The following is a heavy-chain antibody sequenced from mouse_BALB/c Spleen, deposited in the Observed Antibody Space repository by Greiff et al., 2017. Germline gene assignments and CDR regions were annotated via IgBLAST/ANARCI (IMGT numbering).Heavy chain of an antibody. CDR1: GFSLTSYG. D-gene: IGHD4-1*01. V-gene: IGHV2-9*02. CDR3: ATGALRFAY. Sequence: VQRVESGPGLVAPSQSLSITCTVSGFSLTSYGVHWVRQPPGKGLEWLGVIWAGGSTNYNSALMSRLSISKDNSKSQVFLKMNSLQTDDTAMYYCATGALRFAYWGQGTLVTVSA. J-gene: IGHJ3*01. CDR2: IWAGGST.